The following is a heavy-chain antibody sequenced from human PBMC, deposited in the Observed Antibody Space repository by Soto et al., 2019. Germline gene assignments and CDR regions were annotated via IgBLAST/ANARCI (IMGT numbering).Heavy chain of an antibody. J-gene: IGHJ6*03. CDR1: GFTFSDYS. Sequence: EVQLLESGGGLVQPGGSLRLSCAASGFTFSDYSMNWVRQAPGRGLERVSTISSGGLSTYYADSVQGRFTISRDNSNDKVYLQMNNLRAEDTAVYDCSKAPGDYYYMDVWGKGTTVTVSS. CDR2: ISSGGLST. CDR3: SKAPGDYYYMDV. V-gene: IGHV3-23*01.